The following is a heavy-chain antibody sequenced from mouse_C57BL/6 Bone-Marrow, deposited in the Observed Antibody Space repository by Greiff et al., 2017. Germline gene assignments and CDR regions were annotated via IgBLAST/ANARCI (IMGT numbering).Heavy chain of an antibody. J-gene: IGHJ2*01. CDR3: ARGTAQADY. CDR2: IDPSDSYT. D-gene: IGHD3-2*02. CDR1: GYTFTSYW. Sequence: VQLQQPGAELVRPGTSVNLSCKASGYTFTSYWMHWVKQRPGQGLEWIGVIDPSDSYTNYNQKFKGKATLTVDTSSSTAYMQLSSLTSEDSAVYYCARGTAQADYWGQGTTLTVSS. V-gene: IGHV1-59*01.